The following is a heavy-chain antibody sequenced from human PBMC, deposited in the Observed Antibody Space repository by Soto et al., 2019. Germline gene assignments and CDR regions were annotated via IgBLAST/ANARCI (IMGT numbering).Heavy chain of an antibody. Sequence: GGSLRLSCAASGFTFSSYSMNWVRQAPGKGLEWVSSISSSGSYIYYADSVKGRFTISRDNAKNSLYLQMNSLRAEDTAVYYCARDQWTYYDILTGYTDYWGQGTLVTVSS. CDR2: ISSSGSYI. J-gene: IGHJ4*02. CDR3: ARDQWTYYDILTGYTDY. V-gene: IGHV3-21*01. D-gene: IGHD3-9*01. CDR1: GFTFSSYS.